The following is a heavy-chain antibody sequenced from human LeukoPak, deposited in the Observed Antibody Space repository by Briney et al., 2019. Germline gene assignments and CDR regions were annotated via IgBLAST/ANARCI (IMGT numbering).Heavy chain of an antibody. V-gene: IGHV4-59*01. CDR3: ARVEDGYNYFWFDP. CDR1: GGSISSYY. Sequence: SETLSLTCAVSGGSISSYYWSWIRQPPGKGLEWIGYIYDRVRTNYNPSLKSRVTISVDTSKNQFSLKLSSVTAADTAVYYCARVEDGYNYFWFDPWGQGTLVTVSS. D-gene: IGHD5-24*01. J-gene: IGHJ5*02. CDR2: IYDRVRT.